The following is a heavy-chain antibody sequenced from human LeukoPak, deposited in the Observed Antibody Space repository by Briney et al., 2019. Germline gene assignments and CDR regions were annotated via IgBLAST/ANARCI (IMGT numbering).Heavy chain of an antibody. V-gene: IGHV1-18*01. CDR1: GYTFTSYG. CDR2: ISAYNGNT. Sequence: ASVKVSCKASGYTFTSYGISWVRQAPGQGLEWMGWISAYNGNTNYAQKFQGRVTMTRGTSISTAYMELSRLRSDDTAVYYCARVGVDTAMVRDYWGQGTLVTVSS. CDR3: ARVGVDTAMVRDY. D-gene: IGHD5-18*01. J-gene: IGHJ4*02.